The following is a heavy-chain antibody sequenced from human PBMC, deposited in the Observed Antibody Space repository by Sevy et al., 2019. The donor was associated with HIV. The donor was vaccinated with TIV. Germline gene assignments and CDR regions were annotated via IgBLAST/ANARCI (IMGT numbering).Heavy chain of an antibody. CDR1: GFSLSNYA. CDR3: AKGRIPSIGTLGPFDS. Sequence: GGSLRLSCAASGFSLSNYAMSWVRQAPGKGLEWISTNTGSAGGTYYADSVKGRFTISRDNSKNTLFLQMNSLRAEDTALYYCAKGRIPSIGTLGPFDSWGQGTLVTVSS. V-gene: IGHV3-23*01. J-gene: IGHJ4*02. D-gene: IGHD6-6*01. CDR2: NTGSAGGT.